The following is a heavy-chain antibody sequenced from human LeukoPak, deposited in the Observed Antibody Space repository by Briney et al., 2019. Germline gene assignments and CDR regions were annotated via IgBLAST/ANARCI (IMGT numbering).Heavy chain of an antibody. J-gene: IGHJ5*02. CDR3: ARSRRGIVGATSWFDP. CDR2: INPNSGGT. V-gene: IGHV1-2*02. Sequence: WASVKVSCKASGYTFTGYYMHWVRQAPGQGLEWMGWINPNSGGTNYAQKFQGRVTMTRDTSISTAYMELSRLRSDDTAVYYCARSRRGIVGATSWFDPWGQGTLVTVSS. CDR1: GYTFTGYY. D-gene: IGHD1-26*01.